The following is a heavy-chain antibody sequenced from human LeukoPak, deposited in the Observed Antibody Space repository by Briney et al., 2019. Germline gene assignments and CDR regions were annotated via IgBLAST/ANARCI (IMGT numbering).Heavy chain of an antibody. CDR2: INPNSGGT. J-gene: IGHJ5*02. CDR3: ARGDYGSNWFDP. V-gene: IGHV1-2*02. CDR1: GYTFTGYY. Sequence: ASVKVSCKASGYTFTGYYMHWVRQAPGQGLEWMGWINPNSGGTNYAQKFQGRVTMTRDTSISTAYMELSRLRSDDAAVYYCARGDYGSNWFDPWGQGTLVTVSS. D-gene: IGHD4-17*01.